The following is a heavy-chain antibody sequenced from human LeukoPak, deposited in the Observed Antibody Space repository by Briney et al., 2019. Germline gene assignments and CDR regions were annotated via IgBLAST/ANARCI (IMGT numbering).Heavy chain of an antibody. CDR1: GYXFTSYH. Sequence: ASVKVSCKASGYXFTSYHMYWVRQAPGQGLEWMGIINPSGDSTTYAQKFQGRVTVTRDTSTSTVYMELSSLRSEDTAVYYCARFGYSYGADYWGQGTLVTVSS. V-gene: IGHV1-46*01. D-gene: IGHD5-18*01. CDR3: ARFGYSYGADY. CDR2: INPSGDST. J-gene: IGHJ4*02.